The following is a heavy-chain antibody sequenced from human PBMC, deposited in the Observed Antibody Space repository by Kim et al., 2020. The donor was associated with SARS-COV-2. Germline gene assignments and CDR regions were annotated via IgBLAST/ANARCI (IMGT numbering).Heavy chain of an antibody. CDR3: ARVLWCGEYWKPLGMDV. D-gene: IGHD3-10*01. CDR2: ISSGGSYI. V-gene: IGHV3-21*01. CDR1: GVAVSGYT. Sequence: GGSLRLSCVASGVAVSGYTMNWIRQAPGKGLEWVSSISSGGSYIYYLDSLKGRFTISRDNTRNSLYLQMNNLSAEDTAVYYCARVLWCGEYWKPLGMDVWGQGTPVTVSS. J-gene: IGHJ6*02.